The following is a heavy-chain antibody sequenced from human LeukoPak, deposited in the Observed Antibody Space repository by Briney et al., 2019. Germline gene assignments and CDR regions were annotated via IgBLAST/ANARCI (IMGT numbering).Heavy chain of an antibody. V-gene: IGHV1-18*04. D-gene: IGHD2-21*01. J-gene: IGHJ1*01. Sequence: ASVKGSCKASGYTFTSYGISWVRQAPGQGLEWMGWISAYNGNTSYAQKLQGRVTMTTDTSTSTAYMKLRSLRSDDTAVYYCARLADAEYFQHWGQGTLVTVSS. CDR1: GYTFTSYG. CDR3: ARLADAEYFQH. CDR2: ISAYNGNT.